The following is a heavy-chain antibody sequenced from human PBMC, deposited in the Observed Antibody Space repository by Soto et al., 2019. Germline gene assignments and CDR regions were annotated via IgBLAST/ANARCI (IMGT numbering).Heavy chain of an antibody. J-gene: IGHJ6*02. V-gene: IGHV4-34*01. Sequence: PSETLSLTCAVYGGSFSGYYWSWIRQPPGKGLEWIGEINHSGSTNYNPSLKSRVTISVDTSKNQFSLKLSSVTAADTAVYYCARGTAAGTGHYYYYGMDVWGQGTTVTVS. CDR1: GGSFSGYY. D-gene: IGHD6-13*01. CDR3: ARGTAAGTGHYYYYGMDV. CDR2: INHSGST.